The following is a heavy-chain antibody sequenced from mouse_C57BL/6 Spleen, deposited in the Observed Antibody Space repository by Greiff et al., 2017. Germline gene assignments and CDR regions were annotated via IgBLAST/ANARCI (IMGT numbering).Heavy chain of an antibody. Sequence: VQRVESGPGLVAPSQSLSITCTVSGFSLTSYGVHWVRQPPGKGLEWLVVIWSDGSTTYNSALKSRLSISKDNSKSQVFLKMNSLQTDDTAMYYCARHYYYGSSLYAMDYWGQGTSVTVSS. CDR1: GFSLTSYG. D-gene: IGHD1-1*01. J-gene: IGHJ4*01. CDR3: ARHYYYGSSLYAMDY. V-gene: IGHV2-6-1*01. CDR2: IWSDGST.